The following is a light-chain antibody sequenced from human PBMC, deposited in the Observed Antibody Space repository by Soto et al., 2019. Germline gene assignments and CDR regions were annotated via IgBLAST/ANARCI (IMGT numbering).Light chain of an antibody. CDR3: QQANRLPLT. CDR1: QGIISR. J-gene: IGKJ4*01. Sequence: DIQMTQSPSSVSASVGDRVTITCRASQGIISRLAWYQQKPGRPPKLLIFAASTLQSGVPARFRGSGSGTDFTLTIRSLQPEDFTSYFCQQANRLPLTFGGGTRVEI. CDR2: AAS. V-gene: IGKV1-12*01.